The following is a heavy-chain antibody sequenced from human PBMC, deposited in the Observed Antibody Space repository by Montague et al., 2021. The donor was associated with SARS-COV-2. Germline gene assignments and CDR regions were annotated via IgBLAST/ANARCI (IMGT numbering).Heavy chain of an antibody. CDR1: GFTFSSYA. J-gene: IGHJ6*02. D-gene: IGHD3-10*01. CDR2: SSGSDGGT. CDR3: AKDSYYYGMGYGMDV. Sequence: SLRLSCAASGFTFSSYAMSWVRQAPGKGLEWVSASSGSDGGTYYADSVKGRFTISRDNSKNALYLQMNSLRAEDTALYYCAKDSYYYGMGYGMDVWGQGTTVTVSS. V-gene: IGHV3-23*01.